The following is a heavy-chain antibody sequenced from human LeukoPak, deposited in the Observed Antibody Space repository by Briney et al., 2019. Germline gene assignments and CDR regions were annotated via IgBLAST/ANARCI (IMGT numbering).Heavy chain of an antibody. CDR2: INSDGSEG. Sequence: GGSLRLSCAVSGFTFSGFWMSWSRQAPGKGLEWVASINSDGSEGYYADVVKGRFTISRDNAKNSLYLQINSLRAEDTAVYYCARNGPRDVPLDYWGQGTLVTVSS. CDR1: GFTFSGFW. CDR3: ARNGPRDVPLDY. J-gene: IGHJ4*02. D-gene: IGHD2-8*01. V-gene: IGHV3-7*03.